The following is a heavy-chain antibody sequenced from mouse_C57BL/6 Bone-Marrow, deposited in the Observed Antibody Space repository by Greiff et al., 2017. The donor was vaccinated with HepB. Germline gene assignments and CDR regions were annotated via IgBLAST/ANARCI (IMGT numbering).Heavy chain of an antibody. CDR2: IYPRDGST. CDR3: ARRGAVPSMDY. J-gene: IGHJ4*01. CDR1: GYTFTSYD. Sequence: QVQLKESGPELVKPGASVKLSCKASGYTFTSYDINWVKQRPGQGLEWIGWIYPRDGSTKYNEKFKGKATLTVDTSSSTAYMELHSLTSEDSAVYFCARRGAVPSMDYWGQGTSVTVSS. D-gene: IGHD1-1*01. V-gene: IGHV1-85*01.